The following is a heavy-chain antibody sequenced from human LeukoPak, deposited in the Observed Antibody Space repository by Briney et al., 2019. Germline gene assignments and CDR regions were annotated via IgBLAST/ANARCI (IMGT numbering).Heavy chain of an antibody. J-gene: IGHJ4*02. CDR1: GFTFSSYA. CDR3: ARGMGYDYVWGSYRYTPFDY. V-gene: IGHV3-23*01. CDR2: ISASGGNT. Sequence: GGSLRLSCAASGFTFSSYAMTWVRQAPGKGLEWVSAISASGGNTYYADSVKGRFTISRDNAKNSLYLQMNSLRAEDTAVYYCARGMGYDYVWGSYRYTPFDYWGQGTLVTVSS. D-gene: IGHD3-16*02.